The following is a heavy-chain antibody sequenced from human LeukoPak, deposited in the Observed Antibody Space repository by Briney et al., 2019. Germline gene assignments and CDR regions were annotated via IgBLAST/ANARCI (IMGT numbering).Heavy chain of an antibody. V-gene: IGHV3-7*01. D-gene: IGHD3-10*01. CDR1: GFTFSSYR. Sequence: GGSLRLSCAASGFTFSSYRMSWVRQAPGKGLEWVANIRQDGSEKYYVDSVKGRFTISRDNAKNSLYLQMNSLRAEDTAVYYCAREKTLLWFGDHTVLAFDIWGQGTMVTVSS. J-gene: IGHJ3*02. CDR2: IRQDGSEK. CDR3: AREKTLLWFGDHTVLAFDI.